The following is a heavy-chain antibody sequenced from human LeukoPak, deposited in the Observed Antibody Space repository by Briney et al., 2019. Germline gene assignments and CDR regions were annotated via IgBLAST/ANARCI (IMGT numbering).Heavy chain of an antibody. CDR1: GFTFSSYS. CDR2: IDIYLHT. D-gene: IGHD2-21*02. CDR3: ARRSGPGDPFTI. Sequence: MPGGSLRLSCAASGFTFSSYSMNWVRQAPGKGLEWVSGIDIYLHTFYVDSLKGRFTVSRDNTQNSLYLQISSLRDEDTGVYYCARRSGPGDPFTIWGQGTTVIVSS. V-gene: IGHV3-21*01. J-gene: IGHJ3*02.